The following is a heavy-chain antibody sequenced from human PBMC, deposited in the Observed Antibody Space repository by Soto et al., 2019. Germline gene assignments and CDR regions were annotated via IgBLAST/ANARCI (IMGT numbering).Heavy chain of an antibody. J-gene: IGHJ6*02. Sequence: GESLQISFGGSGYTFTSYYITWARQLPGKGLEWMGRIDPSDSYTTYNPSFQGHVTISADKSIRTAYLQWSSLEASDSAMYYCARGDTAIVPKGVDVCGQGTPVPVS. D-gene: IGHD5-18*01. CDR2: IDPSDSYT. CDR1: GYTFTSYY. V-gene: IGHV5-10-1*01. CDR3: ARGDTAIVPKGVDV.